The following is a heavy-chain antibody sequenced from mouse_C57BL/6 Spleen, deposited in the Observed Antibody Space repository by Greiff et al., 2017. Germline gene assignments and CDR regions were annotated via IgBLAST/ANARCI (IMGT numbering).Heavy chain of an antibody. CDR3: ASDRYYDCVFAY. CDR2: ISAGGSYT. V-gene: IGHV5-4*01. CDR1: GFTFSSYA. D-gene: IGHD2-4*01. Sequence: DVQLVESGGGLVKPGGSLKLSCAASGFTFSSYAMSWVRQTPGKRLEWVATISAGGSYTYYPDNVKGRFTISRDNAKNNLYLQMSHLTSEDTAMYDCASDRYYDCVFAYWGQGTLVTVSA. J-gene: IGHJ3*01.